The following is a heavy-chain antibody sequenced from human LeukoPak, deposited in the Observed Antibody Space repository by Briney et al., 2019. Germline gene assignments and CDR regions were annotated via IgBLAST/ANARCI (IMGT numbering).Heavy chain of an antibody. D-gene: IGHD6-19*01. CDR1: GYSISSGYY. CDR3: ATGLYSSGWYVRHWFDP. Sequence: SETLSLTCTVSGYSISSGYYWGWIRQPPGKGLEWIGSIYYSGSTYYNPSLKSRVTISVDTSKNQFSLKLSSVTAADTAVYYCATGLYSSGWYVRHWFDPWGQGTLVTVSS. CDR2: IYYSGST. V-gene: IGHV4-38-2*02. J-gene: IGHJ5*02.